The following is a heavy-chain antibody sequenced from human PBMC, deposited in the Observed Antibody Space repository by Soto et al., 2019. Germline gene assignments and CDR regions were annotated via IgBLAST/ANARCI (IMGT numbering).Heavy chain of an antibody. CDR2: IYRSGTA. V-gene: IGHV4-4*02. CDR3: ARHIGVPGTRGFDY. Sequence: QVQLQESGPGLVRPSGTLSLTCAVSGGSISDNNWWRWVRQPPGKGLEWIGEIYRSGTANYKPSLNSPVTISMDKSKNQISLHLYSVTAADSAVYYCARHIGVPGTRGFDYWGQGTLVTVSS. CDR1: GGSISDNNW. D-gene: IGHD2-21*01. J-gene: IGHJ4*02.